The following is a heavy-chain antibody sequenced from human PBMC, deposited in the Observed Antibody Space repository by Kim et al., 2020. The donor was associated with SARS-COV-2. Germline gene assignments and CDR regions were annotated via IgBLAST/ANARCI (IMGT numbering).Heavy chain of an antibody. V-gene: IGHV4-31*03. J-gene: IGHJ2*01. CDR2: IYYSGST. CDR3: ARADYGGNLSTFWYFDL. D-gene: IGHD4-17*01. CDR1: GGSISSGGYY. Sequence: SETLSLTCTVSGGSISSGGYYWSWIRQHPGKGLESIGYIYYSGSTYYNPSLKSRVTISVDTSKNQFSLKLSSVTAADTAVYYCARADYGGNLSTFWYFDLWGRGTLVTVSS.